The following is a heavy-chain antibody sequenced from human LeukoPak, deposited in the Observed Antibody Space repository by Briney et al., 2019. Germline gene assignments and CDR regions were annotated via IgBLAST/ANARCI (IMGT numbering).Heavy chain of an antibody. CDR2: IDHDGSET. V-gene: IGHV3-7*01. CDR3: ARNKRTSWGTTPTFDN. D-gene: IGHD4-11*01. J-gene: IGHJ4*02. Sequence: PGGSLRLSCAASGFTFSSYWMSWVRQAPGKGLEWVANIDHDGSETWYVDSVKGRFTITRDNTKNSLTLQMNSLRGEDTAVYYCARNKRTSWGTTPTFDNWGQGSLVTVSS. CDR1: GFTFSSYW.